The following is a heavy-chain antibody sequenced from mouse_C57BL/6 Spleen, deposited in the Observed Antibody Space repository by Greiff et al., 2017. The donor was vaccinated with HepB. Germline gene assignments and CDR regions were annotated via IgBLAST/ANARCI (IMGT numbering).Heavy chain of an antibody. J-gene: IGHJ4*01. D-gene: IGHD2-3*01. CDR3: ASGDGYYVPLDY. V-gene: IGHV1-26*01. CDR1: GYTFTDYY. Sequence: EVQLQQSGPELVKPGASVKISCKASGYTFTDYYMNWVKQSHGKSLEWIGDINPNNGGTSYNQKFKGKATLTVDKSSSTAYMELRSLTSEDSAVYYCASGDGYYVPLDYWGQGTSVTVSA. CDR2: INPNNGGT.